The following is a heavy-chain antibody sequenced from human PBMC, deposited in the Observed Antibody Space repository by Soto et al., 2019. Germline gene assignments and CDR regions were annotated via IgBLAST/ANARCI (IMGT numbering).Heavy chain of an antibody. Sequence: SETLSLTCTVSGGSISSYYWSWIRQPPGKGLEWIGYIYYSGSTNYNPSIKSRITKSVDTTKNQFSLNLSSVTAADTAVYYCARNLRGSGYDFFDYWGQGTLVTVSS. CDR1: GGSISSYY. V-gene: IGHV4-59*01. D-gene: IGHD5-12*01. CDR2: IYYSGST. CDR3: ARNLRGSGYDFFDY. J-gene: IGHJ4*02.